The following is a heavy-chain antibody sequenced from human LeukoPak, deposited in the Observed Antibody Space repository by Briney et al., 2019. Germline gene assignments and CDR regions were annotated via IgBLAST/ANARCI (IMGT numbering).Heavy chain of an antibody. V-gene: IGHV4-59*01. J-gene: IGHJ3*01. CDR3: VRASVDTGGAFDV. D-gene: IGHD2-8*02. CDR1: GASISKDY. Sequence: SETLSLTFTVSGASISKDYWAWIRQPPGKGLEWIGYVTHSDFNKANGDITNYNPSLKSRVTTSRDTPKNQFSLKLSSMTAADAAIYYCVRASVDTGGAFDVWGQGTVVTVSS. CDR2: VTHSDFNKANGDIT.